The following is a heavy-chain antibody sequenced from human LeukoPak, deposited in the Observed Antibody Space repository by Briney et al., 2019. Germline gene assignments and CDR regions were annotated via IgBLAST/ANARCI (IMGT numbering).Heavy chain of an antibody. J-gene: IGHJ4*02. CDR1: GYTFTGYY. D-gene: IGHD2-2*01. CDR2: INPNSGGT. V-gene: IGHV1-2*02. Sequence: ASVKVSCKASGYTFTGYYMHWVRQAPGQGLEWMGWINPNSGGTNYAQKFQGRVTMTRDTSISTAYMELSRLRSDDTAVYYCARGGAYCSSTSCYGDYWDQGTLVTVSS. CDR3: ARGGAYCSSTSCYGDY.